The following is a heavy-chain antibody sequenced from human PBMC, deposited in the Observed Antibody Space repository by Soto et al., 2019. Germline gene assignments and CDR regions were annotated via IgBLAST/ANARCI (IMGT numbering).Heavy chain of an antibody. CDR3: ARHGDRSSWYRYYYGMDV. CDR2: IYYSGST. CDR1: GGSISSSSDY. V-gene: IGHV4-39*01. D-gene: IGHD6-13*01. Sequence: PSQTLSLTCTVSGGSISSSSDYWGWIRQPPGKGLEWIGSIYYSGSTYYNPSLKSRVTISVDTSKNQFSLKLSSVTAADTAVYYCARHGDRSSWYRYYYGMDVWGQGTTVTVSS. J-gene: IGHJ6*02.